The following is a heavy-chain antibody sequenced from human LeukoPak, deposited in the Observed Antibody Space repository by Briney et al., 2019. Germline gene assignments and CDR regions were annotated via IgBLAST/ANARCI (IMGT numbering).Heavy chain of an antibody. D-gene: IGHD1-7*01. J-gene: IGHJ5*02. CDR2: IYYSGNT. CDR3: ARHSGGVSGTTDWFDP. V-gene: IGHV4-39*01. Sequence: PSETLSLTCTVSGGSVSSSSFSWGCIRQPPGKGLEWIGSIYYSGNTYYNPSLKSRVTISVDTSKNQFSLKVYSVTAADTAVYYCARHSGGVSGTTDWFDPWGQGTRVTVSP. CDR1: GGSVSSSSFS.